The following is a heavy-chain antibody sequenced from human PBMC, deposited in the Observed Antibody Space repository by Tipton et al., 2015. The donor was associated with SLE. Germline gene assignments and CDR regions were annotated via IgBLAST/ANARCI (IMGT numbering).Heavy chain of an antibody. CDR3: AKDQGIVGASYYFDY. CDR2: ISGGGGST. J-gene: IGHJ4*02. Sequence: SLRLSCAASGFTFSSYAMSWVRQAPGKGLEWVSAISGGGGSTYYADSVKGRFTISRDNSKNTLYLQMNSLRAEDTAVYYCAKDQGIVGASYYFDYWGQGTLVTVSS. D-gene: IGHD1-26*01. CDR1: GFTFSSYA. V-gene: IGHV3-23*01.